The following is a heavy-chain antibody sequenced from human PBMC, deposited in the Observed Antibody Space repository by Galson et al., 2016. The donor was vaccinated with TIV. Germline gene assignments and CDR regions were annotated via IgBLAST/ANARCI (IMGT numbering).Heavy chain of an antibody. Sequence: LRLSCAASGFSFSNYAISWVRQAPGRGLEWVSGIGGSGGSPNYGDSVKGRFTISRDNSKNIPYLQMSSLRAEDTAVYYCAKRPIITIFGAGSNYCDSWGQGTLVTVSS. J-gene: IGHJ4*02. V-gene: IGHV3-23*01. CDR1: GFSFSNYA. D-gene: IGHD3-3*01. CDR3: AKRPIITIFGAGSNYCDS. CDR2: IGGSGGSP.